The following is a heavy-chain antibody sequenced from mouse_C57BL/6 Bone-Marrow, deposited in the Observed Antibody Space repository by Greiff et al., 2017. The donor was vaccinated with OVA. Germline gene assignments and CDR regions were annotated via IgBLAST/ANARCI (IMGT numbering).Heavy chain of an antibody. CDR3: AIQEDYGSSPWFAY. V-gene: IGHV1-76*01. CDR1: GYTFTDYY. J-gene: IGHJ3*01. D-gene: IGHD1-1*01. CDR2: IYPGSGNT. Sequence: QVQLKQSGAELVRPGASVKLSCKASGYTFTDYYINWVKQRPGQGLEWIARIYPGSGNTYYNEKFKGKATLTAEKSSSTAYMQLSSLTSEDSAVYFCAIQEDYGSSPWFAYWGQGTLVTVSA.